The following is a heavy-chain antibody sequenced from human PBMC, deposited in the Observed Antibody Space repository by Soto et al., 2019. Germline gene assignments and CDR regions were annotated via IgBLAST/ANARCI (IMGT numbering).Heavy chain of an antibody. V-gene: IGHV1-69*02. J-gene: IGHJ4*02. Sequence: QVQLVQSGAGVKKPGSSVKVSCKASGGTFSSYTISWVRQAPGQGLEWMGRIIPILGIANYAQKFQGRVTITADKSTSTAYMGLSSLRSEDTPVYSCARGAAAAGPGYWGQGTLVTVSS. D-gene: IGHD6-13*01. CDR2: IIPILGIA. CDR1: GGTFSSYT. CDR3: ARGAAAAGPGY.